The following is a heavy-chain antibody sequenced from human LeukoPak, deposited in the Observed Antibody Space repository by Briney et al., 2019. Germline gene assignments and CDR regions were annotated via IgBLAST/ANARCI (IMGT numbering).Heavy chain of an antibody. D-gene: IGHD3-16*01. CDR2: MRHRESEK. J-gene: IGHJ4*02. Sequence: QTGGSLRLSCAASGFTFSNYWMTWVRQAPGKGLEWVANMRHRESEKYYVDSVKGRFTISRDNAKNSLYLQMSSLRAEDTAVYYCARVLGAYSSVYGPDFDYWGQGTLVTVSS. CDR3: ARVLGAYSSVYGPDFDY. V-gene: IGHV3-7*01. CDR1: GFTFSNYW.